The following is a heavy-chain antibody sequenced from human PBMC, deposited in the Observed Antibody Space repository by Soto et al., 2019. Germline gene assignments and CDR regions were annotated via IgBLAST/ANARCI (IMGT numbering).Heavy chain of an antibody. CDR1: GGSISSGGYY. Sequence: TSETLSLTCTVSGGSISSGGYYWSWIRQHPGKGLEWIGYIYYSGSTYYNPSLKSRVTISVDTSKNQFSLKLSSVTAADTAVYYCARSYYGSGSHEPSYYYMDVWGKGTTVTVSS. CDR2: IYYSGST. CDR3: ARSYYGSGSHEPSYYYMDV. D-gene: IGHD3-10*01. J-gene: IGHJ6*03. V-gene: IGHV4-31*03.